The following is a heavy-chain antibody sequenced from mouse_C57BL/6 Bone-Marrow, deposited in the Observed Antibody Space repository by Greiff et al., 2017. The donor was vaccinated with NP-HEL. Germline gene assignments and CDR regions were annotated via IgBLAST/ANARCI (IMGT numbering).Heavy chain of an antibody. Sequence: QVQLQQSGAELVRPGASVKLSCKASGYTFTDYYINWVKQRPGQGLEWIARIYPGSGNTYYNEKFKGKATLTAEKSSSTAYMQLSSLTSEDSAVYFCAREEERSPAWCAYWGQGTLVTVSA. CDR1: GYTFTDYY. CDR3: AREEERSPAWCAY. CDR2: IYPGSGNT. J-gene: IGHJ3*01. V-gene: IGHV1-76*01. D-gene: IGHD1-1*01.